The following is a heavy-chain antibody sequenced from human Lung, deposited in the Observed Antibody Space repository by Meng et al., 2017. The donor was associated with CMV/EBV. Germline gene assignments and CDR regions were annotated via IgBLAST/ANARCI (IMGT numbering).Heavy chain of an antibody. D-gene: IGHD3-10*01. J-gene: IGHJ3*02. CDR2: IIPILGIA. Sequence: SXXVSXKASGGTFSSYAISWVRQAPGQGLEWMGGIIPILGIANYAQKFQGRVTITADKSTSTAYMELSSLRSEDTAVYYCARARDYYGSGSHAFDIWGQGKXVTVSS. V-gene: IGHV1-69*10. CDR3: ARARDYYGSGSHAFDI. CDR1: GGTFSSYA.